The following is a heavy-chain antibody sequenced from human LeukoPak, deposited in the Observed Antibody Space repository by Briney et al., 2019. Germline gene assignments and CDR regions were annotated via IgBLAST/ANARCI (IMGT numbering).Heavy chain of an antibody. Sequence: GGSLRLSCAASGFTVSSNYMSWVRQAPGKGLEWVSIIYSGGSTFYADSVKGRFTISRDNAKNSLYLQMNSLRAEDTAVYYCARLYMEDYWGQGTLVTVSS. J-gene: IGHJ4*02. V-gene: IGHV3-53*01. CDR1: GFTVSSNY. D-gene: IGHD1-14*01. CDR3: ARLYMEDY. CDR2: IYSGGST.